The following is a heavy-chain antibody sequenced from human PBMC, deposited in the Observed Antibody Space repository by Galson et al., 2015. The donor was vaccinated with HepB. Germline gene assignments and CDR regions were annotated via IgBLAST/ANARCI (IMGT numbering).Heavy chain of an antibody. V-gene: IGHV3-23*01. Sequence: SLRLSCAAPGFTFSDYAMSWVRQAPGKGLEWVSTISGSGTGTYYADSVKGRFTISRDNSKNTVYMYMNSLRAEDTAVYYCANCLLREHRYFHHWGQGTLVTVSS. CDR3: ANCLLREHRYFHH. D-gene: IGHD1-26*01. CDR1: GFTFSDYA. CDR2: ISGSGTGT. J-gene: IGHJ1*01.